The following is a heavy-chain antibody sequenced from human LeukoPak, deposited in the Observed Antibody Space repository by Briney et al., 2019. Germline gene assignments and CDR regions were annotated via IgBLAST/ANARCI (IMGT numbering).Heavy chain of an antibody. CDR1: GFTFSSYS. V-gene: IGHV3-48*04. D-gene: IGHD6-13*01. J-gene: IGHJ4*02. Sequence: PGGSLRLSCAASGFTFSSYSMNWVRQAPGKGLEWVSHFSSSSSSIYYADSVKGRFTISRDNAKNSLYLQMNSLRAEDTAVYYCARGGTAAYDYWGQGTLVTVSS. CDR2: FSSSSSSI. CDR3: ARGGTAAYDY.